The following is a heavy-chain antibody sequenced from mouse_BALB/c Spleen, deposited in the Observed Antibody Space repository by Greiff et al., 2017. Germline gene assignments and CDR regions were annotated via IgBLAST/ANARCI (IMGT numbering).Heavy chain of an antibody. CDR3: TRDKVSTMITSYAMDY. V-gene: IGHV5-6-4*01. CDR1: GFTFSSYT. Sequence: EVQVVESGGGLVKPGGSLKLSCAASGFTFSSYTMSWVRQTPEKRLEWVATISSGGSYTYYPDSVKGRFTISRDNAKNTLYLQMSSLKSEDTAMYYCTRDKVSTMITSYAMDYGGQGTSVTVSS. D-gene: IGHD2-4*01. CDR2: ISSGGSYT. J-gene: IGHJ4*01.